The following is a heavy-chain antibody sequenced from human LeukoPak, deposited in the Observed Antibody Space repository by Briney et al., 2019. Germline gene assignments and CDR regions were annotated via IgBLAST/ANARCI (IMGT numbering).Heavy chain of an antibody. CDR3: AKDYDSSGVLDY. CDR1: GFTFSSYG. CDR2: ISYDGSNK. J-gene: IGHJ4*02. D-gene: IGHD3-22*01. V-gene: IGHV3-30*18. Sequence: GGSLRLSCAASGFTFSSYGMHWVRQAPGKGLEWVAVISYDGSNKYYADSVKGRFTISRDNSKNTLYLQMNSLRAEDTAVYYRAKDYDSSGVLDYWGQGTLVTVSS.